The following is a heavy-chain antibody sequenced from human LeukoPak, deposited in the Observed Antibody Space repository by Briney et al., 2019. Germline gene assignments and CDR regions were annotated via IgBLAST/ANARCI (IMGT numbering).Heavy chain of an antibody. CDR3: ERGAIVVVPAAYFDY. CDR1: GGSISSGSYY. V-gene: IGHV4-61*02. Sequence: PSQTLSLTCTVSGGSISSGSYYWSWIRQPAGKGLEWIGRIYTSGSTNYNPSLKSRVTISVDTSKNQFSLKLSSVTAADTAVYYCERGAIVVVPAAYFDYWGQGTLVTVSS. D-gene: IGHD2-2*01. CDR2: IYTSGST. J-gene: IGHJ4*02.